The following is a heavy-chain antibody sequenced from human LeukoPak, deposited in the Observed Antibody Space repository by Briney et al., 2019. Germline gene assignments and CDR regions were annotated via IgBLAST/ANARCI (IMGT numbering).Heavy chain of an antibody. CDR2: IWYDGSKK. J-gene: IGHJ4*02. CDR1: GFTFSSYG. V-gene: IGHV3-30*02. CDR3: AKLTHSSGWSDYFDY. Sequence: GGSLRLSCAASGFTFSSYGMHWVRQAPGKGLEWVAVIWYDGSKKYYADSVKGRFTISRDNSKNTLYLQMDSLRAEDTAVYYCAKLTHSSGWSDYFDYWGQGTLVTVSS. D-gene: IGHD6-19*01.